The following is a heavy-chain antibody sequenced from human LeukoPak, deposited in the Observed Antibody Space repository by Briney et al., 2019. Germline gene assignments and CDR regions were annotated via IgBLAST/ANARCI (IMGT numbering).Heavy chain of an antibody. CDR1: FTFXTXG. CDR2: ISASGGST. Sequence: FTFXTXGXXWXSXXPGKXXEXLSLISASGGSTYYAESVKGRFTISRDNSKRTLCVQVNSLRAEDTAIYYCARDLYSSSPDNWGQGTLVTVSS. J-gene: IGHJ4*02. D-gene: IGHD6-6*01. V-gene: IGHV3-23*01. CDR3: ARDLYSSSPDN.